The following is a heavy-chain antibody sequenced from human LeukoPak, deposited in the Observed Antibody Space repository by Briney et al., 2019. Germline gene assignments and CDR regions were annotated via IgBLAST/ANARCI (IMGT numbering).Heavy chain of an antibody. J-gene: IGHJ5*02. CDR2: TYYRSKWYN. V-gene: IGHV6-1*01. D-gene: IGHD3-3*01. CDR1: GESVSSNSAA. Sequence: SQTLSLTCAISGESVSSNSAAWNWIRQSPSRGLEWLGRTYYRSKWYNDYAVSVKSRITINPDTSKNQFALQLNSVTPEDTAVYYCARNYDFKNWFDPWGQGTLVTVSS. CDR3: ARNYDFKNWFDP.